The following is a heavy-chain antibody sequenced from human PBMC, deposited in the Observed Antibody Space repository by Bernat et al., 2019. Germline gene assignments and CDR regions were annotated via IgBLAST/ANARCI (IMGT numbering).Heavy chain of an antibody. J-gene: IGHJ4*02. D-gene: IGHD3-22*01. V-gene: IGHV3-66*01. CDR2: IYSGGST. Sequence: EVQLVESGGGLVQPGGSLRLSCAASGFTVSSNYMSWVRQAPGKGLEWVSVIYSGGSTYYADSVKGSFTISRDNSKNTLYLQMNSLRAEDTAVYYCATHSSGYYPYDYWGQGTLVTVSS. CDR3: ATHSSGYYPYDY. CDR1: GFTVSSNY.